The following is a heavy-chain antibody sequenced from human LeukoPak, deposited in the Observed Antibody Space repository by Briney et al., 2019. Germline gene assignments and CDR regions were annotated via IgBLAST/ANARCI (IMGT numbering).Heavy chain of an antibody. CDR3: ARDSGATGDFDY. D-gene: IGHD1-26*01. J-gene: IGHJ4*02. Sequence: SETLSLTCTVSGGSISSYYWSWIRQPPGKGLEWIGYIYYGGSTNYNPSLKSRVTISVDTSKNQFSLKLSSVTAADTAVYYCARDSGATGDFDYWGQGTLVTVSS. V-gene: IGHV4-59*01. CDR1: GGSISSYY. CDR2: IYYGGST.